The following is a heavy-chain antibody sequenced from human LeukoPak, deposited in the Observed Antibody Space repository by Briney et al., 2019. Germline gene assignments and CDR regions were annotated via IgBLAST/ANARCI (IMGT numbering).Heavy chain of an antibody. CDR2: ISSSSSYI. Sequence: GGSLRLSCAASGFTFSSYSMNWVRQAPGKGLEWVSSISSSSSYIYYADSVKGRFTISRDNAKNSLYLQMNSLRTEDTAVNFCARSQYYYDTSGYYFVDYWGQGTLVTVSS. J-gene: IGHJ4*02. D-gene: IGHD3-22*01. CDR3: ARSQYYYDTSGYYFVDY. CDR1: GFTFSSYS. V-gene: IGHV3-21*01.